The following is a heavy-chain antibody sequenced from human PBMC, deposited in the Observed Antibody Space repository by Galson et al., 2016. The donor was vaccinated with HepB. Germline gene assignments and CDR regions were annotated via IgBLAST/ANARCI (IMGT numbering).Heavy chain of an antibody. Sequence: SLRLSCAASGFTFRDYGMTWVRQAPGKGLEGVSGISRGGASTYYADSVKGRFTISRDNSKNTLTLQMNSLTDDDPAIYYCVQGSNAPGDWGEGTPVTVSS. V-gene: IGHV3-23*01. CDR3: VQGSNAPGD. J-gene: IGHJ4*03. CDR1: GFTFRDYG. CDR2: ISRGGAST. D-gene: IGHD4-11*01.